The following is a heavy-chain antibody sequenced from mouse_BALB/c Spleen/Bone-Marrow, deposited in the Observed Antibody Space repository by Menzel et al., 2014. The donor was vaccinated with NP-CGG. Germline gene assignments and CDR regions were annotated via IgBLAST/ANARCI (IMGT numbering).Heavy chain of an antibody. D-gene: IGHD1-1*01. CDR1: GYPFTDYI. Sequence: VQLKESGPELVKPGASVKISCKASGYPFTDYIMHWVRRSHGKSLEWIGYIYPHTSDTGYNQKFKSKATLTVDISSSTAYMVLRSLTSEDSAVYYCVRAPPITSVVTRDYWGQGTTLTVSS. V-gene: IGHV1S29*02. CDR3: VRAPPITSVVTRDY. CDR2: IYPHTSDT. J-gene: IGHJ2*01.